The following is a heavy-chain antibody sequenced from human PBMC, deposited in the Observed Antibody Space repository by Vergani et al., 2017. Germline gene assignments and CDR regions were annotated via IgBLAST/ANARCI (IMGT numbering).Heavy chain of an antibody. CDR2: TYYRSKWYN. J-gene: IGHJ5*02. CDR3: ARDRGYSCRAWFDP. D-gene: IGHD6-13*01. CDR1: GDSVSSNSAA. Sequence: QVQLQQSGPGLVKPSQTLTLTCAISGDSVSSNSAAWNWIRQSPSRGLEWLGRTYYRSKWYNDYAVSVKSLITINPDTSKNQFSLQLTSVTPEDTAVYYCARDRGYSCRAWFDPWGQGTLVTVSS. V-gene: IGHV6-1*01.